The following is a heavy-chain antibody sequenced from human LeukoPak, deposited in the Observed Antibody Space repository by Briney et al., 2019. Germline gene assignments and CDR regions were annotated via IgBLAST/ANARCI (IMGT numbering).Heavy chain of an antibody. CDR2: IYYTGST. D-gene: IGHD1-1*01. J-gene: IGHJ4*02. CDR3: ARDGNAL. Sequence: LETLSLTCSVSGASLSTSPYYWGWIRQPPGKGLEWIGNIYYTGSTYYNVSLNSRVTISIDTSKNQFSLKLRSVTAADTAVYYCARDGNALWGQGTLVTVSS. CDR1: GASLSTSPYY. V-gene: IGHV4-39*07.